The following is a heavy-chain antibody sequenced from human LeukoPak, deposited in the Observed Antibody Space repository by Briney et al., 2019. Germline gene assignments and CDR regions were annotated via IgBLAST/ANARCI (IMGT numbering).Heavy chain of an antibody. V-gene: IGHV3-11*04. CDR3: VTETGWLFDF. CDR1: GFPFSDRY. D-gene: IGHD3-9*01. Sequence: KPGGSLRLSCAATGFPFSDRYMSWIRQAPGKGMEWVAYISPNSDNIHYADSVKGRFTISRDNTKNSLFLQLASLRADDTAVYYCVTETGWLFDFWGQGTLVTVSP. CDR2: ISPNSDNI. J-gene: IGHJ4*02.